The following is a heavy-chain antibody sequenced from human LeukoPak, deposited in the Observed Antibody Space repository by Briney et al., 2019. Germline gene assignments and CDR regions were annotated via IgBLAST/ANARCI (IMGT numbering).Heavy chain of an antibody. CDR3: AKARVAVAGIDY. CDR1: GFTFSSYG. Sequence: GGSLRLSCAASGFTFSSYGMHWVRQAPGKGLEWVAFIRYDGSNKYYADSVKGRFTISRDNSKNTLYLQMNSLRAEDTAVYYCAKARVAVAGIDYWGQGTLVTVSS. J-gene: IGHJ4*02. V-gene: IGHV3-30*02. CDR2: IRYDGSNK. D-gene: IGHD6-13*01.